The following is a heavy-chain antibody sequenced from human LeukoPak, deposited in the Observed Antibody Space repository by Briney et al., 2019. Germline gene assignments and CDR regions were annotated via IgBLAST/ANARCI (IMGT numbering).Heavy chain of an antibody. V-gene: IGHV3-7*01. Sequence: GGSLRLSCAASGFTFSIYWMTWVRQAPGKGLEWVANINQDGSEKYYVDSVKGRFTISRDNAKNSLYLQMNSLRAEDTAVYYCAELGITMIGGVWGKGTTVTISS. CDR3: AELGITMIGGV. D-gene: IGHD3-10*02. J-gene: IGHJ6*04. CDR2: INQDGSEK. CDR1: GFTFSIYW.